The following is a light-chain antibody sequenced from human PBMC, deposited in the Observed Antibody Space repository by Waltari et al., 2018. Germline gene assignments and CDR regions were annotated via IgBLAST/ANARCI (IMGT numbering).Light chain of an antibody. CDR2: GTS. CDR3: QQSYSIPRT. V-gene: IGKV1-39*01. CDR1: QSVRKD. Sequence: DIQMTQSPPSLSASVGACVTITCRASQSVRKDLSWYQQKPGQAPKMLIYGTSGLKTGAPSRFSGSGSGADFTLTITGLQPEDFATYFCQQSYSIPRTFGGGTKVE. J-gene: IGKJ4*01.